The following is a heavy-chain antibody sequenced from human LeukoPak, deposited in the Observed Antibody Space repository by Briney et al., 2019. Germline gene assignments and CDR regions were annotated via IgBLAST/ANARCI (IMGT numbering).Heavy chain of an antibody. CDR3: AKDSPPDS. V-gene: IGHV3-48*01. CDR1: GFTFRIHG. D-gene: IGHD1-14*01. Sequence: PGGTLRLSCAASGFTFRIHGMNWVRQAPGKGLEWISYISNSSSTIYYADSVKGRFTISRDNAKNSLYLQMNSLRAEDTAVYYCAKDSPPDSWGQGTLVTVSS. CDR2: ISNSSSTI. J-gene: IGHJ4*02.